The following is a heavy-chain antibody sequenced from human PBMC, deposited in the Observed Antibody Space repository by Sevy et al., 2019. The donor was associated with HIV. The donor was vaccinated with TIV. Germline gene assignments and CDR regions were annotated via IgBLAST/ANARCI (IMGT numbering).Heavy chain of an antibody. Sequence: SETLSLTCTVSGGSISSYYCSWIRQPPGKGLEWIGYIYYSGSTKYNPSLKSRVTISLDTSKSQFSLKLSSVTAADTAVYYCARERDYYDSSLGYWGQGTLVTVSS. V-gene: IGHV4-59*01. D-gene: IGHD3-22*01. CDR2: IYYSGST. CDR1: GGSISSYY. J-gene: IGHJ4*02. CDR3: ARERDYYDSSLGY.